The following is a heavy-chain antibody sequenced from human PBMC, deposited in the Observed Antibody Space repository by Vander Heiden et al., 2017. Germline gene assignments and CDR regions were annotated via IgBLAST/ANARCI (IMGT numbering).Heavy chain of an antibody. D-gene: IGHD6-13*01. CDR1: GYTSTSYY. CDR2: INPSGGST. CDR3: ARDQWAAAGDFDY. J-gene: IGHJ4*02. V-gene: IGHV1-46*01. Sequence: QVQLVQSGAEVKKPGASVKVSCKASGYTSTSYYMHWVRQAPGQGLEWMGIINPSGGSTSYAQKCQGRVTMTRDTSTSTVYMELSSLRSEDTAVYYCARDQWAAAGDFDYWGQGTLVTVSS.